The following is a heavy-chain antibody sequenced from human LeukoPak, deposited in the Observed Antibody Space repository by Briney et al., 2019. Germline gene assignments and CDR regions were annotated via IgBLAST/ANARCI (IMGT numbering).Heavy chain of an antibody. J-gene: IGHJ5*02. D-gene: IGHD5-12*01. CDR3: ARDLLGGYSGYEDDNWFDP. V-gene: IGHV4-59*06. CDR1: GGSISSYY. Sequence: PSETLSLTCTVSGGSISSYYWSWIRQHPGKGLEWIGYIYYSGSTYYNPSLKSRVTISVDTSKNQFSLKLSSVTAADTAVYYCARDLLGGYSGYEDDNWFDPWGQGTLVTVSS. CDR2: IYYSGST.